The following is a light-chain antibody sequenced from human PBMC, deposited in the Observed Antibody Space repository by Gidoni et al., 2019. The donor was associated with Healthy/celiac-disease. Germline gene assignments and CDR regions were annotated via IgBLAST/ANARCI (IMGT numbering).Light chain of an antibody. V-gene: IGKV1-33*01. CDR2: DAS. CDR1: QDISNY. CDR3: QQYDNLLPT. J-gene: IGKJ5*01. Sequence: DIQMTQSPSSLSASVGDRVTITCQASQDISNYLNWYKQKPGKAPKLLIYDASNLETGVPSRFSGSGSGTDFTFTISSLQPEDSATYYCQQYDNLLPTFGQGTRLEIK.